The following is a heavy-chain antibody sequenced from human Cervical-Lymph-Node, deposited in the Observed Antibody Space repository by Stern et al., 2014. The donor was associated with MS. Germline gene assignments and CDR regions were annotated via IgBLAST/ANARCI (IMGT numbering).Heavy chain of an antibody. V-gene: IGHV1-2*06. D-gene: IGHD2-15*01. Sequence: QVQLVQSGAEMKKPGASVRVSCKTSGYTFTGYYVHWVRQAPGQGLELMGRINPKNGVTNSVQKFQGRVTMTRDTSINTAYLELSELTSDDTAVYFCARDSVVEDLDSWGQGTLVIVSS. CDR3: ARDSVVEDLDS. CDR2: INPKNGVT. CDR1: GYTFTGYY. J-gene: IGHJ1*01.